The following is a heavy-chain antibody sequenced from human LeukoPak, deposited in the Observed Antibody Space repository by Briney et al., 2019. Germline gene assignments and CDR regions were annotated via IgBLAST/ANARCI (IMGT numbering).Heavy chain of an antibody. D-gene: IGHD6-19*01. CDR2: ITGGVAEA. Sequence: GGSLRLSCAASGFNFMNYGMNWVRQAPGKGLEWVSSITGGVAEAYYADAVQGRFTISRDNSKNTLYLQMNSLRAEDTAVYYCARDRLAVGGPYYFDYWGQGTLVTVSS. CDR1: GFNFMNYG. J-gene: IGHJ4*02. CDR3: ARDRLAVGGPYYFDY. V-gene: IGHV3-23*01.